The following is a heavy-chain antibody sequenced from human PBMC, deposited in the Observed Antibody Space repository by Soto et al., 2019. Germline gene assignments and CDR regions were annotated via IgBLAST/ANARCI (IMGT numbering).Heavy chain of an antibody. D-gene: IGHD7-27*01. CDR1: GDSISNLDYF. Sequence: SETLSLTCAVSGDSISNLDYFWAWIRQPPGQALEYIGYIYKSATTYYNPSFESRVAISVDTSKSQFSLNVTSVTAADTAVYFCARGRYCLTGRCFPNWFDSWGQGALVTVSS. J-gene: IGHJ5*01. CDR2: IYKSATT. CDR3: ARGRYCLTGRCFPNWFDS. V-gene: IGHV4-30-4*01.